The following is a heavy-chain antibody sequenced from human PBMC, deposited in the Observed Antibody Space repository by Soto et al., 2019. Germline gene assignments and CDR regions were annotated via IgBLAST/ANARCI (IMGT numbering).Heavy chain of an antibody. V-gene: IGHV3-21*01. Sequence: PGGSLRLSCAASGFTFSSYSMNWVRQAPGKGLEWVSSISSSSSYIYYADSVKGRFTISRDNAKNSLYLQMNSLRAEGTAVYYCAVDLTTVTTVPHLDYWGQGTLVTVSS. J-gene: IGHJ4*02. CDR1: GFTFSSYS. D-gene: IGHD4-17*01. CDR2: ISSSSSYI. CDR3: AVDLTTVTTVPHLDY.